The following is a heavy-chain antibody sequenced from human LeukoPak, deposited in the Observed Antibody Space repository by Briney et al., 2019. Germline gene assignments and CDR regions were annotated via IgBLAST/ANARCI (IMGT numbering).Heavy chain of an antibody. CDR3: ARGTRGIAVAGSFDY. D-gene: IGHD6-19*01. CDR2: IKQDGSEK. CDR1: GFTFSSCW. V-gene: IGHV3-7*01. Sequence: TGGSLRLSCAASGFTFSSCWMSWVRQAPGKGLEWVANIKQDGSEKYYVDSVKGRFTISRDNAKNSLYLQMNSLRAEDTAVYYCARGTRGIAVAGSFDYWGQGTLVTVSS. J-gene: IGHJ4*02.